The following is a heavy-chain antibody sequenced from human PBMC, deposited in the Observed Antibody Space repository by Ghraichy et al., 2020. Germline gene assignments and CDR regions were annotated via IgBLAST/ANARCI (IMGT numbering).Heavy chain of an antibody. CDR2: IKSKTDGGTT. CDR3: TTDRSGTYYYDSSGYYYVDY. J-gene: IGHJ4*02. Sequence: GGSLRLSCAASGFTFSNAWMSWVRQAPGKGLEWVGRIKSKTDGGTTDYAAPVKGRFTISRDDSKNTLYLQMNSLKTEDTAVYYCTTDRSGTYYYDSSGYYYVDYWGQGTLVTVSS. V-gene: IGHV3-15*01. CDR1: GFTFSNAW. D-gene: IGHD3-22*01.